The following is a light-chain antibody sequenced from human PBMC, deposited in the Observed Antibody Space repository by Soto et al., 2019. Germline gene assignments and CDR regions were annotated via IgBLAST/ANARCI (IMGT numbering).Light chain of an antibody. J-gene: IGLJ2*01. CDR1: SSDVGTYKY. CDR2: EVS. V-gene: IGLV2-14*01. Sequence: QSALTQPASVSGSPGQSITVSCTGTSSDVGTYKYVSWYQQHPGKAPKLMIYEVSNRPSGVSNRFSGSKSGNTASLTISGLQAEDEADYYCCSYAGSYTLIFGGGTKLTVL. CDR3: CSYAGSYTLI.